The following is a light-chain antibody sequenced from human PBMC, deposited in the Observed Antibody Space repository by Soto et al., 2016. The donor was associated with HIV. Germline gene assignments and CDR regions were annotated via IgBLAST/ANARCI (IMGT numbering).Light chain of an antibody. CDR2: DDR. CDR3: QVWDNNDHYV. J-gene: IGLJ1*01. CDR1: NIGTKS. Sequence: SYVLTQPPSLSVAPGKTATVTCGGNNIGTKSVHWYQQKSGQAPVLVVYDDRDRPSGIPERFPGSNSGNTATLIISRVEAGDEADYFCQVWDNNDHYVFGPGTKVSVL. V-gene: IGLV3-21*03.